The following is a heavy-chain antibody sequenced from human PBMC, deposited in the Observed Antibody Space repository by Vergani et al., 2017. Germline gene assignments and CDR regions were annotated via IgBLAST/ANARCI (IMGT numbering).Heavy chain of an antibody. J-gene: IGHJ6*04. CDR2: IGVAGDR. CDR1: GFTFSSND. CDR3: AKEFCGTGNCYGWNHLEV. Sequence: VESGGGLVQPGGSLRLSCTVSGFTFSSNDFHWVRQTAGKGLEWVSSIGVAGDRYYSDSVKGRFTISRDNGQSYLYLDMDNLRVEDTAVYFCAKEFCGTGNCYGWNHLEVWGEGTSVTVSS. V-gene: IGHV3-13*01. D-gene: IGHD1-1*01.